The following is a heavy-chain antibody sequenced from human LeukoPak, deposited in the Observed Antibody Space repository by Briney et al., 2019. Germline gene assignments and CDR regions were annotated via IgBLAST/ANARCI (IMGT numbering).Heavy chain of an antibody. Sequence: PGGSLRLSCAASGFTFSSSAMSWVRQAPGKGLEWVSAISNNGGYPYYADSVQGRFTISRDNSKNTLYLQMNSLRAEDTAVYYCAKHSTGVECWGRGTLVTVSS. CDR3: AKHSTGVEC. D-gene: IGHD3-10*01. V-gene: IGHV3-23*01. J-gene: IGHJ2*01. CDR1: GFTFSSSA. CDR2: ISNNGGYP.